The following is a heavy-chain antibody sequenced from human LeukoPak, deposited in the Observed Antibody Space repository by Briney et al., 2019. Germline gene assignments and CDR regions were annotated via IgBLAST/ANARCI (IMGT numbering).Heavy chain of an antibody. D-gene: IGHD2-2*01. V-gene: IGHV1-2*02. Sequence: ASVKVSCKASGYSFIGYYMHWVRQAPGQGLEWMGWINPNSGGTNYAQKFQGRVTMTRDTSISTAYMELSRLRSDDTAVYYCARTYCNSTRCSNWFDPWGQGTLVTVSS. J-gene: IGHJ5*02. CDR2: INPNSGGT. CDR3: ARTYCNSTRCSNWFDP. CDR1: GYSFIGYY.